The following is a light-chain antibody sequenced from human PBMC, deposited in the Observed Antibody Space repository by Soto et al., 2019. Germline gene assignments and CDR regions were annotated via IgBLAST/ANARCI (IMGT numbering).Light chain of an antibody. Sequence: QSAPTQPPSASGSPGQSVTISCTGTSSDVGAYKYVSWYQQYPGKAPKLMIYEVTKRPSGVPDRFSGSKSGNTASLTVPGLQAEDEADYYCASYVGNDIWVFGGGTKLTVL. J-gene: IGLJ3*02. CDR2: EVT. V-gene: IGLV2-8*01. CDR3: ASYVGNDIWV. CDR1: SSDVGAYKY.